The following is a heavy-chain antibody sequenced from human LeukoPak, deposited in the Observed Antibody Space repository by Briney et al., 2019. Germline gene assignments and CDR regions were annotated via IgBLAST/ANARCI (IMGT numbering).Heavy chain of an antibody. V-gene: IGHV4-59*12. Sequence: PSETLSLTCTVSGGSISSYYWSWIRQPPGKGLEWIGYIYYSGSTNYNPSLKSRVTISVDTSKNQFSLKLSSVTAADTAVYYCARDQYDFWMDWFDPWGQGTLVTVSS. CDR1: GGSISSYY. D-gene: IGHD3-3*01. J-gene: IGHJ5*02. CDR2: IYYSGST. CDR3: ARDQYDFWMDWFDP.